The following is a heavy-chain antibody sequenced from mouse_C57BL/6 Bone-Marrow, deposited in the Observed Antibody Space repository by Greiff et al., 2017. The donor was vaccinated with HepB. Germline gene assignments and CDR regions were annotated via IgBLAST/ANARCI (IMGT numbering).Heavy chain of an antibody. V-gene: IGHV2-2*01. Sequence: QVQLQQSGPGLVQPSQSLSITCTVSGFSFTSYCVHWVRQSPGKGLEWLGVIWSGGSTDYYAAFISRLSISKDNSKSQVFFKMNSLQADDTAIYYCARNRGYYYGTPYRYFDVWGTGTTVTVSS. D-gene: IGHD1-1*01. J-gene: IGHJ1*03. CDR3: ARNRGYYYGTPYRYFDV. CDR1: GFSFTSYC. CDR2: IWSGGST.